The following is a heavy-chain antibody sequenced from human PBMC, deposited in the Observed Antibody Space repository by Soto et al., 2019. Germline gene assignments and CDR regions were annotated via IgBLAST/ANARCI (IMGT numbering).Heavy chain of an antibody. Sequence: GASVKVSCKASAGTFPHFALSWVRQAPGQGLEWIGGIIPVLSTTTYAQKFQGRVSTIADESTNTVYMELSSLRSDDTAVYYCACKWGNCLPNWIDSWGQGTLLTVFS. CDR1: AGTFPHFA. CDR3: ACKWGNCLPNWIDS. V-gene: IGHV1-69*13. D-gene: IGHD3-16*01. CDR2: IIPVLSTT. J-gene: IGHJ5*01.